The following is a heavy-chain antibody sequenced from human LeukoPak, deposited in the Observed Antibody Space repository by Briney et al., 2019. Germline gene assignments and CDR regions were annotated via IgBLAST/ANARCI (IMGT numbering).Heavy chain of an antibody. Sequence: ASVKVSCKASGYTFTGYYVHWVRQAPGQGLEWMGRVSPHSGAANYAQKFQGRVTMTRDTSISTAYMELSRLRSDDTAVYYCASKTGGSGSPFDYWGQGTLVTVSS. V-gene: IGHV1-2*06. J-gene: IGHJ4*02. CDR3: ASKTGGSGSPFDY. D-gene: IGHD3-10*01. CDR2: VSPHSGAA. CDR1: GYTFTGYY.